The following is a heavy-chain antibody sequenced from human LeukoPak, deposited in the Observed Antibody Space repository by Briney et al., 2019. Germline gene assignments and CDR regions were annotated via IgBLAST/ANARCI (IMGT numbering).Heavy chain of an antibody. CDR3: ARVGVYGDPWYWFFDV. D-gene: IGHD4-17*01. V-gene: IGHV4-59*01. CDR2: IHYSGST. J-gene: IGHJ2*01. Sequence: PSETLSLTCGVSGVSIRHSCWTWIRQAPGKGLDYIGYIHYSGSTNYNPSLKSRVTISVDTSKNQLSLNLTSVSAADTAVYYCARVGVYGDPWYWFFDVWGRGTLVTVSS. CDR1: GVSIRHSC.